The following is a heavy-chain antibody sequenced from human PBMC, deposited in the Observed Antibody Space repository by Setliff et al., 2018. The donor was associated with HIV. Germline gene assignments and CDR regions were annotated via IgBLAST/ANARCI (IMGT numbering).Heavy chain of an antibody. V-gene: IGHV4-61*01. CDR1: GGSISSSSYY. Sequence: SETLSLTCTVSGGSISSSSYYWSWIRQPPGKGLEWIGYIYTSGSTKYNPSLKSRVTISLDTSKNQFSLNLSSVTAADTAVYYCARGEEDDTFDIWGHGTMVTVSS. J-gene: IGHJ3*02. CDR2: IYTSGST. CDR3: ARGEEDDTFDI.